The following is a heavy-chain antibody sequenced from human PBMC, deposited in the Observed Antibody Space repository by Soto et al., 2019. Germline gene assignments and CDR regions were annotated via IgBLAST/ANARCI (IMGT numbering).Heavy chain of an antibody. CDR1: GGSISSGGYY. CDR3: ARATLLWFGELSCGMDV. CDR2: IYYSGST. D-gene: IGHD3-10*01. J-gene: IGHJ6*02. Sequence: TLSLTCTVSGGSISSGGYYWSWIRQHPGKGLEWIGYIYYSGSTYYNPSLKSRVTISVDTSKNQFSLKLSSVTAADTAVYYCARATLLWFGELSCGMDVWGQGTPVTVSS. V-gene: IGHV4-31*03.